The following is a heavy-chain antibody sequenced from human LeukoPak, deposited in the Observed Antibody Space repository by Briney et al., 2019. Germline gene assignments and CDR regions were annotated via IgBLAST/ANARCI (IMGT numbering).Heavy chain of an antibody. Sequence: PSETLSLTCAVSGGSISSSNWWSRVRQPPGKGLEWIGEIYHSGSTNYNPSLKSRVTISVDKSKNQFSLKLSSVTAADTAVYYCAKLGTAYWYFDLWGRGTLVTVSS. CDR1: GGSISSSNW. J-gene: IGHJ2*01. V-gene: IGHV4-4*02. CDR2: IYHSGST. D-gene: IGHD7-27*01. CDR3: AKLGTAYWYFDL.